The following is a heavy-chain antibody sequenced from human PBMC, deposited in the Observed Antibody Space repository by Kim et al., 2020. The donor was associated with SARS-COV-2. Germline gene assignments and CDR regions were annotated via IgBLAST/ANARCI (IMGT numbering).Heavy chain of an antibody. CDR3: ARRQTVRALEY. J-gene: IGHJ4*02. V-gene: IGHV4-34*01. D-gene: IGHD3-3*01. CDR2: INQYGDI. CDR1: SGSFSVYY. Sequence: SETLSLTCALKSGSFSVYYWTWIRQSPGSGLEWIGKINQYGDINYNPSLQNRVTISLDTSKNHFSLQLTSVTAADTAVCYCARRQTVRALEYWGQGTRVTVSS.